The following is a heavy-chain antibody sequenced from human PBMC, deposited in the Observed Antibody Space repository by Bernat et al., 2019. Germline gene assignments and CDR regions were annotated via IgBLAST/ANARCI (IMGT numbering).Heavy chain of an antibody. V-gene: IGHV3-53*01. CDR1: GFTVSSNY. J-gene: IGHJ3*02. Sequence: EVQLVESGGGLIQPGGSLRLSCAASGFTVSSNYMSWVRQAPGKGLVWVSVIYSGGSTYYADCVKGRFTSSRDNSKNTLYLQLNRLGAEDTAVYYCARGFGSGRSVCGRFAFDIWGEGTLVTVSS. D-gene: IGHD3-10*01. CDR3: ARGFGSGRSVCGRFAFDI. CDR2: IYSGGST.